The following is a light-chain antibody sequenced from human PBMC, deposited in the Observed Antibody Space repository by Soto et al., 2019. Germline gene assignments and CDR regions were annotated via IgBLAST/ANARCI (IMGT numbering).Light chain of an antibody. CDR1: QSVRSN. V-gene: IGKV3-15*01. J-gene: IGKJ4*01. Sequence: EIVMTQSPATLSVSPGERATLSCRASQSVRSNLAWYHQKPGQPPRLLIYDASTRATGLPARFSGSGSGTEFTLTISSLQSEDVGVYFCQHYNEWLSFGGGTKVVIK. CDR3: QHYNEWLS. CDR2: DAS.